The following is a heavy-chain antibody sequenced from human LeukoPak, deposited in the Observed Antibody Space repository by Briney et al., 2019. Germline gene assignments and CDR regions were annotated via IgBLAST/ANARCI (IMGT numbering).Heavy chain of an antibody. CDR2: IRSKANSYAT. Sequence: GGSLRLSCAASGFTFSGSAMHWVRQASGKGLEWVGRIRSKANSYATAYAASVKGRFTISRDDSKNTAYLQMNSLKTEDTAVYYCTRPGATRQNWFDPWGQGTLVTVSS. D-gene: IGHD1-26*01. J-gene: IGHJ5*02. CDR1: GFTFSGSA. V-gene: IGHV3-73*01. CDR3: TRPGATRQNWFDP.